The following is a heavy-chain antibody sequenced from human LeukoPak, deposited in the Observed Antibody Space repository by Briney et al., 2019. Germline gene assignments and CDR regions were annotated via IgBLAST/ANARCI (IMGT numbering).Heavy chain of an antibody. Sequence: SETLSLTCAVSGYSISSGYYWGWIRQPPGKGLEWIGSVYHSGSTYYNTSLKSRVTISVDTSKNQFSLKLSSVTAADTAVYYCARVGYYGSGSYYDFDYWGQGTLVTVSS. V-gene: IGHV4-38-2*01. CDR3: ARVGYYGSGSYYDFDY. D-gene: IGHD3-10*01. CDR2: VYHSGST. J-gene: IGHJ4*02. CDR1: GYSISSGYY.